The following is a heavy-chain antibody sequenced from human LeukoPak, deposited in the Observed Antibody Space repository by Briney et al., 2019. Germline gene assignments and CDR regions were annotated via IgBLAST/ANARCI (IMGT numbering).Heavy chain of an antibody. V-gene: IGHV3-30*02. D-gene: IGHD3-10*01. Sequence: GGSLRLSCAASGFTFSSYGMHWVRQAPGKGLEWVAFIRYDGSNKYYADSVKGRFTISRDNSKNTLYLQMNSLRAEDTAVYYCAKTMVRGTHYFDYWGQGTLVTVSS. CDR3: AKTMVRGTHYFDY. CDR1: GFTFSSYG. CDR2: IRYDGSNK. J-gene: IGHJ4*02.